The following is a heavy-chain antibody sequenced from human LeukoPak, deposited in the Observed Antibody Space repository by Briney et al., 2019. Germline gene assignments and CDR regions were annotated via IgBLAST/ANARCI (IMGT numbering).Heavy chain of an antibody. CDR1: GYTFTDWF. V-gene: IGHV1-2*02. Sequence: APVKVSCQASGYTFTDWFIHWVRQAPGQGLEWMGWIDSNRGGTKYAQKFQGRVTMTRDTSISTVYMELTSLTSDNTAVYYCARDVWAANYWGQGTLVTVSS. CDR3: ARDVWAANY. CDR2: IDSNRGGT. D-gene: IGHD3-16*01. J-gene: IGHJ4*02.